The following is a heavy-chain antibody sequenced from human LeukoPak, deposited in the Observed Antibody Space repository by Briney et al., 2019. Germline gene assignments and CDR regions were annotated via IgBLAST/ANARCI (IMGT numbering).Heavy chain of an antibody. J-gene: IGHJ3*02. V-gene: IGHV1-8*01. D-gene: IGHD3-22*01. Sequence: ASVKVSCKASGYTFTSYDINWVRQATGQGLEWMGWMNPNSGNTGYAQKFQGRVTMTRNTSISTAYMELSSLRSEDTAVYYCARTYYYDSSGSPRIAFDIWGQGTMVTVSS. CDR2: MNPNSGNT. CDR1: GYTFTSYD. CDR3: ARTYYYDSSGSPRIAFDI.